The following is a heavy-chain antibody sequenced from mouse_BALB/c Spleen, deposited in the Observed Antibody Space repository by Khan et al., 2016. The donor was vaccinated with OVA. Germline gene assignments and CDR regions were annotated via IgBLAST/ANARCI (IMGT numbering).Heavy chain of an antibody. CDR3: ASHLTGSFVY. Sequence: EVKLVESGGDLVKPGGSLKLSCAASGFTFSSYSMSWVRQTPDKRLEWVTTISSVGDYTYYPDSVKGRFTISRDNAKNTLYLQMSSLKSEDTERDYGASHLTGSFVYWGQGTLVTVSA. V-gene: IGHV5-6*01. CDR1: GFTFSSYS. J-gene: IGHJ3*01. D-gene: IGHD4-1*01. CDR2: ISSVGDYT.